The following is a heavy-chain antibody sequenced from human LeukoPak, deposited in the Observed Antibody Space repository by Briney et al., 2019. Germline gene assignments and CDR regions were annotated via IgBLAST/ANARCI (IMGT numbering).Heavy chain of an antibody. CDR2: IWRDGSRK. D-gene: IGHD3-3*01. J-gene: IGHJ4*02. CDR1: GFTFSTFG. V-gene: IGHV3-33*01. Sequence: GRSLRLSCAASGFTFSTFGMHWLRQAPGKGLEWVAGIWRDGSRKHYGDSVKGRLTISRDNSNNTLFLQMNSLRAEDTAVYYCAREASGYSRDFWGQGTLVIVSS. CDR3: AREASGYSRDF.